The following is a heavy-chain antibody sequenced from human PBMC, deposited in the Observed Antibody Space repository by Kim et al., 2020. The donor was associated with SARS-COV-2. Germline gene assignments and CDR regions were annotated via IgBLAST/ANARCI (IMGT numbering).Heavy chain of an antibody. V-gene: IGHV4-31*02. D-gene: IGHD3-3*01. J-gene: IGHJ4*02. Sequence: SLNRRVTISVDAPKNQFSLKLSSVTAADTAVYYCARGRITIFGVVTEFDYWGQGTLVTVSS. CDR3: ARGRITIFGVVTEFDY.